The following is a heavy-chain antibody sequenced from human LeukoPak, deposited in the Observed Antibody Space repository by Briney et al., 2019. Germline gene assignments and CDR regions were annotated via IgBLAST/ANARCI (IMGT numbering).Heavy chain of an antibody. CDR2: INPSGGST. J-gene: IGHJ3*02. CDR3: ARDRAFGGFIIWGVEKDAFDI. CDR1: GYTFTSYY. D-gene: IGHD3-16*02. Sequence: ASVKVSCKASGYTFTSYYIHWVRQAPGQGLEWMGMINPSGGSTSYAPKFQGRVTMTRDMSTTTVYKDLSSLRSEDTALYYCARDRAFGGFIIWGVEKDAFDIWGQGTMVTVSS. V-gene: IGHV1-46*01.